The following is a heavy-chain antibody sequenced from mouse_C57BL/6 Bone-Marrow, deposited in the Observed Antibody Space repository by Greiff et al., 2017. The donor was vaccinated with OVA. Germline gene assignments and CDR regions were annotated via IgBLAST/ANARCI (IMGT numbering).Heavy chain of an antibody. CDR3: ARYGITTVVATDY. Sequence: LVESGAELVKPGASVKMSCKASGYTFTSYWITWVKQRPGQGLEWIGDIYPGSGSTNYNEKFKSKATLTVDTSSSTAYMQLSSLTSEDSAVYYCARYGITTVVATDYWGQGTTLTVSS. V-gene: IGHV1-55*01. CDR2: IYPGSGST. J-gene: IGHJ2*01. CDR1: GYTFTSYW. D-gene: IGHD1-1*01.